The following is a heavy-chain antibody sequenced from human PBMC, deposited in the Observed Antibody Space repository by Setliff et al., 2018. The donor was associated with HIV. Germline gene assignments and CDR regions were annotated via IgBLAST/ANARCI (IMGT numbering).Heavy chain of an antibody. CDR3: ARHPRHYNILTGYRYYYMDV. Sequence: SETLSLTCSVSGDSISSGSYFWGWIRRPPGTGLDWIGSIYFSGSTYYNPSLESRVTISMDTSKNQFSLKLTSVTAADTAVYYCARHPRHYNILTGYRYYYMDVWGKGTTVTVSS. CDR1: GDSISSGSYF. V-gene: IGHV4-39*01. CDR2: IYFSGST. J-gene: IGHJ6*03. D-gene: IGHD3-9*01.